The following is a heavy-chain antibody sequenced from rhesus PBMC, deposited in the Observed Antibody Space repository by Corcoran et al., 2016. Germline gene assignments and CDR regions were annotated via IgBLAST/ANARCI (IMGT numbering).Heavy chain of an antibody. V-gene: IGHV4-169*01. D-gene: IGHD4-23*01. Sequence: QLQLQESAPGLVKPSETLSVTCAVSGGSISSSYWCWIRQAPGKGREWIGFIYGRCSSTNNNPSLKRRVTLSVDTSKNQLSLKLSSVTAADTAVYYCARGGDTVTTLWGQGVLVTVSS. CDR3: ARGGDTVTTL. CDR2: IYGRCSST. J-gene: IGHJ4*01. CDR1: GGSISSSY.